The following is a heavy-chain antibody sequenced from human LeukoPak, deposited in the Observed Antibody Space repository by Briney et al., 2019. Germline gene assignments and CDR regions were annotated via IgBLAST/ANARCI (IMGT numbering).Heavy chain of an antibody. V-gene: IGHV1-8*01. CDR2: MNPNSGNT. J-gene: IGHJ5*02. CDR1: GYTFTSYD. D-gene: IGHD3-10*01. CDR3: ARGRKFTMVLGPYYRAYWFDP. Sequence: ASVKVSCKASGYTFTSYDINWVRQATGQGLEWMGWMNPNSGNTGYAQKFQGRVTMTRNTSISTAYMELSSLRSEDTAVYYCARGRKFTMVLGPYYRAYWFDPWGQGTLVTVSS.